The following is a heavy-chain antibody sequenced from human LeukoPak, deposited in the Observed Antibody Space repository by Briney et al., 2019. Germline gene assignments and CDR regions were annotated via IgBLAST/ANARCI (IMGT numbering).Heavy chain of an antibody. V-gene: IGHV4-30-4*01. Sequence: PSETLSFTCSVSGDSISSGNSYWSWIRQPPGKGLEWIGSIYYSGYTYYNPSLKSRVTMSVDTSKDQFSLKLSSVTAADTAVYYCARGNYGGNSYRFDPWGQGTLVTVSS. J-gene: IGHJ5*02. D-gene: IGHD4-23*01. CDR3: ARGNYGGNSYRFDP. CDR2: IYYSGYT. CDR1: GDSISSGNSY.